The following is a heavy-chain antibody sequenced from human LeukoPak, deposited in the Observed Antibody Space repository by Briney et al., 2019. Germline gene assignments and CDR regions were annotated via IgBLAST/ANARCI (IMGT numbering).Heavy chain of an antibody. D-gene: IGHD1-7*01. CDR2: IYYSGST. Sequence: PSETLSLTCTVSGGSISNYYWSWIRQPPGKGLEWIGYIYYSGSTNYNASLKSRVTISVDTSKNQLSLKLSSVTAADTAVYYCAKGSYSWNYLRNYYYYMDVWGKGTTVAVSS. J-gene: IGHJ6*03. CDR1: GGSISNYY. V-gene: IGHV4-59*01. CDR3: AKGSYSWNYLRNYYYYMDV.